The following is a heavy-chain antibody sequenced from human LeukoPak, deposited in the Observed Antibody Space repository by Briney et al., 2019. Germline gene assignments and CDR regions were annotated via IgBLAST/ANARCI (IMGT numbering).Heavy chain of an antibody. J-gene: IGHJ3*02. Sequence: PSETLSLTCTVSGGSISSYYWSWIRQPAGKGLEWIGRIYTSGSTNYNPSLKSRVTMSVDRSKNQFSLKLSSVTAADAAVYYCARATTVVTKENAFDIWGQGTMVTVSS. CDR1: GGSISSYY. CDR3: ARATTVVTKENAFDI. CDR2: IYTSGST. V-gene: IGHV4-4*07. D-gene: IGHD4-23*01.